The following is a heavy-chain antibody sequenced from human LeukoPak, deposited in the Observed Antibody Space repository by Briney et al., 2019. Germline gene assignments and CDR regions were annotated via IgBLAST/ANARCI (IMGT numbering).Heavy chain of an antibody. CDR1: GFTFSSYE. V-gene: IGHV3-48*03. CDR3: ARESVLDYDFWSGYYTGLGYFDY. Sequence: GGSLRLSCAASGFTFSSYEMNWVRQAPGEGLEWVSYISSSGSTIYYADSVKGRFTISRDNAKNSLYLQMNSLRAEDTAVYYCARESVLDYDFWSGYYTGLGYFDYWGQGTLVTVSS. D-gene: IGHD3-3*01. J-gene: IGHJ4*02. CDR2: ISSSGSTI.